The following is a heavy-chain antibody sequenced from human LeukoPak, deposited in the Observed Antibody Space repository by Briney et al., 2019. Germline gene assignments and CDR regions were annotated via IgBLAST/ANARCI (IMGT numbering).Heavy chain of an antibody. V-gene: IGHV3-48*03. J-gene: IGHJ6*03. CDR2: ISSSGRTI. CDR1: GFTFSSYE. CDR3: VRDHYYSMDV. Sequence: GGSLRLSCAASGFTFSSYEMNWVRQAPGKGLEWVSYISSSGRTIYYADSVKGRFSNSRDNAKNTLYLQMNSLRADDTAIYYCVRDHYYSMDVWGKGTTVTISS.